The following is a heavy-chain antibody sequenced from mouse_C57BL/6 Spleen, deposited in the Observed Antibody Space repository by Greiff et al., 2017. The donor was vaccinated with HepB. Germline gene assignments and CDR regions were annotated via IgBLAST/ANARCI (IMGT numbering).Heavy chain of an antibody. CDR2: IYPGDGDT. Sequence: QVQLKQSGAELVKPGASVKMSCKASGYAFSSYWMNWVKQRPGKGLEWIGQIYPGDGDTNYNGKFKGKATLTADKSSSTAYMQLSSLTSEASAVYFCASSGDGSSDYWGRGTSVTVSS. J-gene: IGHJ4*01. V-gene: IGHV1-80*01. CDR1: GYAFSSYW. D-gene: IGHD2-3*01. CDR3: ASSGDGSSDY.